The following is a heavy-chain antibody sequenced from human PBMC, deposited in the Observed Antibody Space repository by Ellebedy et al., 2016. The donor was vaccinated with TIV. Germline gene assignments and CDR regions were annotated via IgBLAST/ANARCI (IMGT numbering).Heavy chain of an antibody. CDR2: IIPIFGTA. Sequence: SVKVSCXASGYTFTSYAISWVRQAPGQGLEWMGGIIPIFGTANYAQKFQGRVTITADESTSTAYMELSSLRSEDTAVYYCARATMVRGVISPPSNLDYWGQGTLVTVSS. V-gene: IGHV1-69*13. CDR3: ARATMVRGVISPPSNLDY. CDR1: GYTFTSYA. J-gene: IGHJ4*02. D-gene: IGHD3-10*01.